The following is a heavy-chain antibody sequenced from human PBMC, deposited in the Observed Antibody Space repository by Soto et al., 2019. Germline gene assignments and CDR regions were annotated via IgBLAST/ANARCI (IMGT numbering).Heavy chain of an antibody. Sequence: SETLSLTCTVSGGSLSSYYWSWIRQPPGKGLEWIGYIYYSGSTNYNLSLKSRVTISVDTSKNQFSLKLSSVTAADTAVYYCARVFSDSSSFFDPWGQGTLVTVSS. CDR3: ARVFSDSSSFFDP. J-gene: IGHJ5*02. CDR2: IYYSGST. V-gene: IGHV4-59*12. D-gene: IGHD6-13*01. CDR1: GGSLSSYY.